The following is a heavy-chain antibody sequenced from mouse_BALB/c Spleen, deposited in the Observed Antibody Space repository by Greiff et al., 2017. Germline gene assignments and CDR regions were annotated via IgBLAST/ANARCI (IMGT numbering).Heavy chain of an antibody. CDR3: ARQGPTATGYFDY. D-gene: IGHD1-2*01. J-gene: IGHJ2*01. CDR1: GFTFSSYG. Sequence: EVQGVESGGDLVKPGGSLKLSCAASGFTFSSYGMSWVRQTPDKRLEWVATISSGGSYTYYPDSVKGRFTISRDNAKNTLYLQMSSLKSEDTAMYYCARQGPTATGYFDYWGQGTTLTVSS. CDR2: ISSGGSYT. V-gene: IGHV5-6*01.